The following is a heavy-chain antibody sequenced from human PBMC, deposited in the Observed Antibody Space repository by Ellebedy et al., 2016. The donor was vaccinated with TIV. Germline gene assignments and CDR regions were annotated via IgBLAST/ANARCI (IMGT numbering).Heavy chain of an antibody. Sequence: AASVKVSCKASGYTFTGYYIHWVRQAPGEGLEWMGRINPDRGDTDYAQKFQGRVTMTRDTSISTAYMELNRLTSDATALYYCVLVASGTYWFDPWGQGTLVTVSS. CDR2: INPDRGDT. V-gene: IGHV1-2*06. CDR1: GYTFTGYY. CDR3: VLVASGTYWFDP. D-gene: IGHD6-13*01. J-gene: IGHJ5*02.